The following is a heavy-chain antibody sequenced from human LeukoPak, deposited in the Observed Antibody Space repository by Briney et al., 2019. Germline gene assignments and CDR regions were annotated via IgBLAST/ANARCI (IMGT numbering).Heavy chain of an antibody. CDR2: INHSGST. Sequence: SETLSLTCAVYGGSFSGYYWSWIRQPPGKGLEWIGEINHSGSTNYNPSLKSRVTISVDTSKNQFSLKLSSVTAADTAVYYCAREVHGSGNPFDYWGQGTLVTVSS. J-gene: IGHJ4*02. CDR1: GGSFSGYY. V-gene: IGHV4-34*01. D-gene: IGHD3-10*01. CDR3: AREVHGSGNPFDY.